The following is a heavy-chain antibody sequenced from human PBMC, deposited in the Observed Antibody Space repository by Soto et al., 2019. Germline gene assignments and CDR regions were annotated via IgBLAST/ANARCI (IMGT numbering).Heavy chain of an antibody. CDR1: ALPVCNYA. D-gene: IGHD1-26*01. V-gene: IGHV3-23*01. J-gene: IGHJ5*02. Sequence: GGSMRLARAASALPVCNYAMAWVRQAQGKGLEWLSLITGGAETTYYANSVKGRFTISRDNSENTLYLQMNSLRAEDTAAYYCAKGALEWEVLHWFDPWGQGTLVTVSS. CDR2: ITGGAETT. CDR3: AKGALEWEVLHWFDP.